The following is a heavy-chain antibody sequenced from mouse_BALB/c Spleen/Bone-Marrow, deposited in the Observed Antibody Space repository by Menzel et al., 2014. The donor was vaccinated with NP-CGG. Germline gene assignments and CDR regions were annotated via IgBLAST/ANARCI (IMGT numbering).Heavy chain of an antibody. Sequence: VQLQQSGPDLVRPGSSVKMSCKASDYTFTTYWMHWVKQRPGQGLEWFGMIDPSTSETRLNQKFKDKATLIVDKSSNTAYMQLSSLTSEDSAVYYCARRTLAMDYWGQGTSVTVSS. V-gene: IGHV1-52*01. CDR2: IDPSTSET. CDR1: DYTFTTYW. CDR3: ARRTLAMDY. J-gene: IGHJ4*01.